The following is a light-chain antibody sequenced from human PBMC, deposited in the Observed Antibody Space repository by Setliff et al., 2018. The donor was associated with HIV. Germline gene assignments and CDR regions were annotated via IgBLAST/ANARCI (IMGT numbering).Light chain of an antibody. CDR2: DVS. Sequence: QSVLAQPASVSGSPGQSITISCTGTSSDVGGYNYVSWYQQHPGKTPKLIIYDVSKWPSGVSNRFSASKSGNTASLTISGLQAEDEADYYCSSYASSSTLYVFGTGTKVTVL. V-gene: IGLV2-14*03. J-gene: IGLJ1*01. CDR3: SSYASSSTLYV. CDR1: SSDVGGYNY.